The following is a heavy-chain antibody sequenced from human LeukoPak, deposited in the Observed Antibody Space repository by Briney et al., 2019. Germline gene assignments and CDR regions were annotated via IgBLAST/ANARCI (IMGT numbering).Heavy chain of an antibody. V-gene: IGHV1-69*13. CDR2: IIPIFGTA. Sequence: SVKVSCKASGGTFSSYAISWVRQAPGQGLEWMGRIIPIFGTANYAQKFQGRVTITADESTSTAYMELSSLRSEDTAVYYCARDNCSGGSCYSFMDVWGKGTTVTVSS. J-gene: IGHJ6*03. CDR3: ARDNCSGGSCYSFMDV. CDR1: GGTFSSYA. D-gene: IGHD2-15*01.